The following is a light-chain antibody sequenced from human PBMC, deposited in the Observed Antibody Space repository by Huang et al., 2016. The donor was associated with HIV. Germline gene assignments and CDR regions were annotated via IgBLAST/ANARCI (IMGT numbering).Light chain of an antibody. CDR2: WAA. CDR3: QQYYNTPFT. CDR1: QSLLYRSNNKNY. J-gene: IGKJ3*01. V-gene: IGKV4-1*01. Sequence: DIVMTQSPDSLAVSLGERAAINCKSSQSLLYRSNNKNYLAWYQQKPGQPPKLLIYWAATRESGGPDRFSGSGSGTDFTLTISSLQAADVAVYYGQQYYNTPFTFGPGTKVDIK.